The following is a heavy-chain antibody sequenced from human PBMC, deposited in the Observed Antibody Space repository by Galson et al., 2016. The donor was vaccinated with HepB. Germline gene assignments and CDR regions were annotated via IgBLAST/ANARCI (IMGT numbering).Heavy chain of an antibody. Sequence: PALVKPTQTLTLTCNFSGFSLGTSGVGVGWIRQPPGQALEWLALIYWDGERRYSPSLQGRLTITKDASENQVVLTMTNMNSADTGTYYCARRPVRFSHVFAPWGQGTLVTVSS. CDR3: ARRPVRFSHVFAP. V-gene: IGHV2-5*02. D-gene: IGHD3-10*02. J-gene: IGHJ5*01. CDR2: IYWDGER. CDR1: GFSLGTSGVG.